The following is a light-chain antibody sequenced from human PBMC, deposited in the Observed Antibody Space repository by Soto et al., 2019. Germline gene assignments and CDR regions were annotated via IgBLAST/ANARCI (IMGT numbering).Light chain of an antibody. CDR1: QSLNTY. V-gene: IGKV3-15*01. CDR2: GAS. CDR3: QQYKSWPPIT. J-gene: IGKJ5*01. Sequence: EILMTQSRDSLSVSPGETGTLSCWSSQSLNTYLAWYQQKPGQAPRLLLYGASTRATGISTRFSGGGSGTEFTLTISGLQSEDSAVYYCQQYKSWPPITFGQGTRLEI.